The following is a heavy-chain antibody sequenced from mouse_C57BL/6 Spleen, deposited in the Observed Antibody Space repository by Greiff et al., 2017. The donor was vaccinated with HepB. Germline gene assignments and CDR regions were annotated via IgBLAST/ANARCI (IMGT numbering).Heavy chain of an antibody. V-gene: IGHV1-66*01. D-gene: IGHD3-2*02. CDR1: GYSFTSYY. CDR3: ASPAQATFFAY. Sequence: VQLQQSGPELVKPGASVKISCKASGYSFTSYYIHWVKQRPGQGLEWIGWIYPGSGNTKYNEKFKGKATLTADTSSSTAYMQLSSLTSEDSAVYYCASPAQATFFAYWGQGTLVTVSA. CDR2: IYPGSGNT. J-gene: IGHJ3*01.